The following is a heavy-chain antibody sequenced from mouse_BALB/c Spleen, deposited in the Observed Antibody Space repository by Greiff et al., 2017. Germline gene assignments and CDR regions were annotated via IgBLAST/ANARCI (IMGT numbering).Heavy chain of an antibody. D-gene: IGHD2-14*01. Sequence: VQLQQSGPELVKPGASVKISCKASGYTFTDYNMHWVKQSHGKSLEWIGYIYPYNGGTGYNQKFKSKATLTVDNSSSTAYMELRSLTSEDSAVYYCARGKAYYRYDEAMDYWGQGTSVTVSS. CDR3: ARGKAYYRYDEAMDY. V-gene: IGHV1S29*02. J-gene: IGHJ4*01. CDR2: IYPYNGGT. CDR1: GYTFTDYN.